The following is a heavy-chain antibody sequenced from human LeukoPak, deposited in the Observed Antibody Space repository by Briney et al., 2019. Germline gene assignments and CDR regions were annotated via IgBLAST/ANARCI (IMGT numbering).Heavy chain of an antibody. CDR2: VSPKNGDT. V-gene: IGHV1-2*02. Sequence: ASVKVSCKASGYIFTDFYIHWVRQAPGQGLEWMGWVSPKNGDTKFAQKFQGRVTMTRDTSVTTAYMELSRLTSDDTAVYYCARDILPPHSDARNSYSRDYWGQGTLVTVSS. D-gene: IGHD6-6*01. J-gene: IGHJ4*02. CDR1: GYIFTDFY. CDR3: ARDILPPHSDARNSYSRDY.